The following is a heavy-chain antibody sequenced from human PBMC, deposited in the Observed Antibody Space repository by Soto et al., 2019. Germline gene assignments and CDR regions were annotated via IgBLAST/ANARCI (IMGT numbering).Heavy chain of an antibody. CDR3: ARSDPDYYYYGMDV. V-gene: IGHV1-2*02. J-gene: IGHJ6*02. Sequence: ASVKVSCKASGYTFTGYYMHWVRQAPGQGLEWMGWINPNSGGTNYAQKFQGRVTMTRDTSISTAYMELSRLRSDDTAVYYCARSDPDYYYYGMDVWGQGTTVTVSS. CDR2: INPNSGGT. CDR1: GYTFTGYY.